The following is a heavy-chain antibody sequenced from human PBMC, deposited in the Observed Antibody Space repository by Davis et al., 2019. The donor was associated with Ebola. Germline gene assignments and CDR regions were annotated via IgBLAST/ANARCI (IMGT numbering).Heavy chain of an antibody. D-gene: IGHD3-10*01. J-gene: IGHJ4*02. CDR2: INSDGLKT. CDR3: ARMRGGFDT. CDR1: GFTFSDYY. Sequence: PGGSLRLSCAVSGFTFSDYYMTWVRQAPGKGLEWISYINSDGLKTFYADPVMGRVIVSRDNAGNSLFLQMDSLRADDTGTYWCARMRGGFDTWGQGTLVTVSS. V-gene: IGHV3-11*01.